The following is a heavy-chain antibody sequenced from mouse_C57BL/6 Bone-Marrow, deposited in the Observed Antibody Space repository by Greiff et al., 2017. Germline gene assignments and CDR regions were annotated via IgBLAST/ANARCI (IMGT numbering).Heavy chain of an antibody. V-gene: IGHV5-12*01. CDR3: ARQDY. CDR1: GFTFSDYY. CDR2: ISNGGGST. J-gene: IGHJ2*01. Sequence: EVQLVESGGGLVQPGGSLKLSCAASGFTFSDYYMYWVRQTPEKRLEWVAYISNGGGSTYYPDTVKGRFTISRDNAKNTLYLQMSRLKSEGTAMYYCARQDYWGQGTTLTVSS.